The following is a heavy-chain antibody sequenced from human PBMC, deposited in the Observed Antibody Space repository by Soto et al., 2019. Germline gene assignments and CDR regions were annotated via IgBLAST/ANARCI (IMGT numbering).Heavy chain of an antibody. Sequence: EVQLVESGGGLVQPEGSLRLSCAASGFTFSDHYMDWVRQAPGKGLEWVGRIKNKANSYTTEYAAPVKGRFIISRDDSKNSVFRQRNRRKPDDAAVYSCTRGGLATGPSSDYGGQGILVTFPS. V-gene: IGHV3-72*01. CDR3: TRGGLATGPSSDY. D-gene: IGHD6-19*01. J-gene: IGHJ4*02. CDR2: IKNKANSYTT. CDR1: GFTFSDHY.